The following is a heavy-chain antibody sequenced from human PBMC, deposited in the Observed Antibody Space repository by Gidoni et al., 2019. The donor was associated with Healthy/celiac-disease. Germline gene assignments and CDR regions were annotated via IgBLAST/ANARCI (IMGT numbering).Heavy chain of an antibody. J-gene: IGHJ4*02. CDR1: GGSISSYY. CDR3: ARDSGSYRTVYYFDY. Sequence: QVQLQESGPGLVKPSETLSLTCTVSGGSISSYYWSWIRQPAGKGLEWIGRIYTSGSTNYNPSLKSRVTMSVDTSKNQFTLKLSSVTAADTAVYYCARDSGSYRTVYYFDYWGQGTLVTVSS. CDR2: IYTSGST. D-gene: IGHD1-26*01. V-gene: IGHV4-4*07.